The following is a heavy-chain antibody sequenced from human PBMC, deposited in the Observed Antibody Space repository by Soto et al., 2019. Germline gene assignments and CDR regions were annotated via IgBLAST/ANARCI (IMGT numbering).Heavy chain of an antibody. J-gene: IGHJ6*02. CDR1: GFTLRSYW. CDR3: ARAPRGYFGMDV. Sequence: GGSLRLSCAASGFTLRSYWMHWVRQAPGKGLVWVSRISPDGSDTFHADSVKGRFTISRDSAKNTLYLQMNSLRAEDTAIFYCARAPRGYFGMDVWGQGTTVTVSS. CDR2: ISPDGSDT. V-gene: IGHV3-74*01.